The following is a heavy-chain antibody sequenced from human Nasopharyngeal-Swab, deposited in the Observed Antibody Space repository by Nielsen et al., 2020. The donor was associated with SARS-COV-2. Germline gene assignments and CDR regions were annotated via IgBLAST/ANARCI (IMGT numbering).Heavy chain of an antibody. Sequence: WIRQPPGKGLEWMGEINYSGNTNYSPTLKSRVLMSVDTSKNQFSLKVSSVTAADTAVYFCARGVRVTTGYYYGSAVWGQGTTVTVSS. J-gene: IGHJ6*02. D-gene: IGHD4-17*01. CDR2: INYSGNT. V-gene: IGHV4-34*01. CDR3: ARGVRVTTGYYYGSAV.